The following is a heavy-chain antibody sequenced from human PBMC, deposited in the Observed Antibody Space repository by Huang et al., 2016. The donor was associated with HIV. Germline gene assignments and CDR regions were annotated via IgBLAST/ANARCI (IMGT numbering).Heavy chain of an antibody. J-gene: IGHJ4*02. V-gene: IGHV1-2*02. CDR2: INPKRGGT. CDR3: ARDWSFGSSTSPAD. Sequence: QVQLVQSGAEVKNPGASVRVSCKASGYTFTDSNIHWVRQAPGKGIEWMGWINPKRGGTIDAQRFKGRGTMTRDTTIRTVHMDRRRIQSDDTAVYFCARDWSFGSSTSPADWGQGTLVTVSS. D-gene: IGHD6-6*01. CDR1: GYTFTDSN.